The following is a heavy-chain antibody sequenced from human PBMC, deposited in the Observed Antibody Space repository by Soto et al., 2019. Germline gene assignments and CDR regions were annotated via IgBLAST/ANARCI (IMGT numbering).Heavy chain of an antibody. D-gene: IGHD3-3*01. CDR1: GFTFSSYS. Sequence: GGFLRLSCAASGFTFSSYSMNWVRQAPGKGLEWVSSISSSSSYIYYADSVKGRFTISRDNAKNSLYLQMNSLRAEDTAVSYCARDFDFWSGYYRFDAFDIWGQGTMVTVSS. CDR2: ISSSSSYI. V-gene: IGHV3-21*01. J-gene: IGHJ3*02. CDR3: ARDFDFWSGYYRFDAFDI.